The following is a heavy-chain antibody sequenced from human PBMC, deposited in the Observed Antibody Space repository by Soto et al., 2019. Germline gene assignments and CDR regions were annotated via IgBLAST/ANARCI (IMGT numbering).Heavy chain of an antibody. J-gene: IGHJ4*02. V-gene: IGHV3-9*01. CDR2: ISWDFDSI. D-gene: IGHD6-25*01. CDR3: VKNRGGGFDY. CDR1: GFTFNNYA. Sequence: EVQLVESGGGLVQPGRSLRLSCAASGFTFNNYAMHWVRQAPGKGLEWVTGISWDFDSIGYADSVKGRFTISCDNAKNSLYLQMNRLRAEDTALYYCVKNRGGGFDYWGQGTIVTVSS.